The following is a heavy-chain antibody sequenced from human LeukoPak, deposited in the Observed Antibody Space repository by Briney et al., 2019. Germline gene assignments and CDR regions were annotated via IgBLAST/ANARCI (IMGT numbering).Heavy chain of an antibody. CDR1: GGSISSSNW. J-gene: IGHJ4*02. CDR3: ARARQRDILTGIHFDY. Sequence: SGTLSLTCAVSGGSISSSNWWSWVRQPPGKGLEWIGEIYHSGSTNYNPSLKSRVTISVDKSKNQFSLKLSSVTAADTAVYYCARARQRDILTGIHFDYWGQGTLVTVSS. V-gene: IGHV4-4*02. D-gene: IGHD3-9*01. CDR2: IYHSGST.